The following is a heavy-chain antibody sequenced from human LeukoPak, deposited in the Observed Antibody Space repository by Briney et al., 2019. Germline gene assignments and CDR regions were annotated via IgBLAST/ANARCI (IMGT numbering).Heavy chain of an antibody. D-gene: IGHD4-17*01. CDR1: GGSISSYY. CDR2: IYYSGST. J-gene: IGHJ5*02. CDR3: ARPVGYGEGGFDP. V-gene: IGHV4-59*08. Sequence: SETLSLTCTVSGGSISSYYWSWIRQPPGKGLEWIGYIYYSGSTNYNPSLKSQVTISVDTSKNQFSLKLSSVTAADTAVYYCARPVGYGEGGFDPWGQGTLVTVSS.